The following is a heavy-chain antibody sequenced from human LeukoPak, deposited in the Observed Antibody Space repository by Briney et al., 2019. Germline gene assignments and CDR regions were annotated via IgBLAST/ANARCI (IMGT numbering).Heavy chain of an antibody. CDR3: ARQSSSGYYGPAFDI. Sequence: ASVKVSCKASGYTFTGYYLHWVRQAPGQGLEWMGWINPNSGATTYAQEFQGRVTMTRDTSISTAYMELSSLRSDDTAVYFCARQSSSGYYGPAFDIWGQGTTVTVSS. D-gene: IGHD3-22*01. J-gene: IGHJ3*02. CDR1: GYTFTGYY. V-gene: IGHV1-2*02. CDR2: INPNSGAT.